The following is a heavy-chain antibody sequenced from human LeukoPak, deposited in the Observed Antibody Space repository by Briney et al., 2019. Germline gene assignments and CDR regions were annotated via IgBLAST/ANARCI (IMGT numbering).Heavy chain of an antibody. V-gene: IGHV4-4*09. CDR3: ARLRSVAVRAFDY. CDR2: IYTSGST. J-gene: IGHJ4*02. D-gene: IGHD6-6*01. Sequence: PSEILSLTCTVSGGSISNYYWSWIRQPPGKGLEWIGYIYTSGSTNYNPSLKSRVTISVDTSKNQFSLKLSSVTAADTAVYYCARLRSVAVRAFDYWGQGTLVTVSS. CDR1: GGSISNYY.